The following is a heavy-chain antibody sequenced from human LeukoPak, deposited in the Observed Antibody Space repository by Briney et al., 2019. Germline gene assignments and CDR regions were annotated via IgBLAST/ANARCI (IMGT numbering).Heavy chain of an antibody. CDR2: IIPIFGTA. D-gene: IGHD2-15*01. J-gene: IGHJ6*03. V-gene: IGHV1-69*06. CDR1: GGTFSSYA. CDR3: VRGRGSTSYYYYYMDV. Sequence: ASVKVSCKASGGTFSSYAISWVRQAPGQGLEWMGGIIPIFGTANYAQKFQGRVTITADKSTSTAYMELSSLRSEDTAVYYCVRGRGSTSYYYYYMDVWGKGTTVTVSS.